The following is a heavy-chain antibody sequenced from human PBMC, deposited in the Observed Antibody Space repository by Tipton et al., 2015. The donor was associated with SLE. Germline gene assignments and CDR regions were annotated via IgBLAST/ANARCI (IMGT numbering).Heavy chain of an antibody. CDR1: GYSFTSYA. CDR3: ARERQYYDFWSGHYDAFDI. V-gene: IGHV1-18*01. J-gene: IGHJ3*02. CDR2: ISAFNGNT. D-gene: IGHD3-3*01. Sequence: QSGPEVKKPGASVKVSCKASGYSFTSYAITWVRQAPGQGLEWMGWISAFNGNTHYAQNLQGRVTLTTDTSTTTAYMELRSLRSDDTAVYYCARERQYYDFWSGHYDAFDIWGQGTMVTVSS.